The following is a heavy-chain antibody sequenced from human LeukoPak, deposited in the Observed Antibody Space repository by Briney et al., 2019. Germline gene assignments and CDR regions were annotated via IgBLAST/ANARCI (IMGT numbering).Heavy chain of an antibody. CDR1: GYTFTSYD. CDR3: ASGPSSGYFVFDY. V-gene: IGHV1-8*01. Sequence: GASAKVSCTASGYTFTSYDINWVRQATGQGLEWMGWMNPNSGNTGYAQKFQGRVTMTRNTSISTAYMELSSLRSEDTAVYYCASGPSSGYFVFDYWGQGTLVTVSS. J-gene: IGHJ4*02. D-gene: IGHD3-22*01. CDR2: MNPNSGNT.